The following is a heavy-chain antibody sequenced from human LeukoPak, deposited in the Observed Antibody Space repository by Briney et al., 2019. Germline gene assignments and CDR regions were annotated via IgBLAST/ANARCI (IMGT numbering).Heavy chain of an antibody. CDR1: GGSFSGYY. CDR3: ARGVPYDSSSWYGRDDAFDI. V-gene: IGHV4-34*01. Sequence: SETLSLTCAVYGGSFSGYYWSWIRQPPGKGLEWIGEINHSGSTNYNPSLKSRVTISVDTSKNQFSLKLSSVTAADTAVYYCARGVPYDSSSWYGRDDAFDIWGQGTTVTVSS. D-gene: IGHD6-13*01. J-gene: IGHJ3*02. CDR2: INHSGST.